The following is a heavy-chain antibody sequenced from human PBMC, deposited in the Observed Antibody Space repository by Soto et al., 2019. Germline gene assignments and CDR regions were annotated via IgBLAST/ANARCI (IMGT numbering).Heavy chain of an antibody. CDR1: GFTFSSYA. CDR2: ISGSGGST. D-gene: IGHD2-21*02. J-gene: IGHJ6*02. Sequence: LSLTCAASGFTFSSYAMSWVRQAPGKGLEWVSAISGSGGSTYYADSVKGRFTISRDNSKNTLYLQMNSLRAEDTAVYYCAKDHCGGDCDYYYYYGMDVWGQGTTVTVSS. V-gene: IGHV3-23*01. CDR3: AKDHCGGDCDYYYYYGMDV.